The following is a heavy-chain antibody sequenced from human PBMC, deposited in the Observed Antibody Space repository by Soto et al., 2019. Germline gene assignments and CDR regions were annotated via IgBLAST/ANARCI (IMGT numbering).Heavy chain of an antibody. V-gene: IGHV4-39*01. Sequence: SETLSLTCTVSGVSISSSSYYWGWIRQPPGKGLEWIGSIYYSGSTYYNPSLKSRVTISVDTSKNQFSLKLSSVTAADTAVYYCARQQSLEWAYDFDYWGQGTLVTVSS. CDR3: ARQQSLEWAYDFDY. D-gene: IGHD3-3*01. J-gene: IGHJ4*02. CDR1: GVSISSSSYY. CDR2: IYYSGST.